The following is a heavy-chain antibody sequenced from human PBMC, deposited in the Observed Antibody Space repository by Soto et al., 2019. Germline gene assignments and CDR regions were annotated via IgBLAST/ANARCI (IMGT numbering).Heavy chain of an antibody. CDR2: ISYDGSNK. Sequence: GGSLRLSCAASGFTFSSYAMHWVRQAPGKGLEWVAVISYDGSNKYYADSVKGRFTISRDNSKNTLYLQMNSLRAEDTAVYYCARDERSYDSSGYYYYYGMDVWGQGTTVTVSS. D-gene: IGHD3-22*01. CDR1: GFTFSSYA. V-gene: IGHV3-30*04. CDR3: ARDERSYDSSGYYYYYGMDV. J-gene: IGHJ6*02.